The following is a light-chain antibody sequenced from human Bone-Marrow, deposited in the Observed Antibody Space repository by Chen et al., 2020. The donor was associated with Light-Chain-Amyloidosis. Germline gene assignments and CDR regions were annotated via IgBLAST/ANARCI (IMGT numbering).Light chain of an antibody. CDR3: QSYEGSSQGV. V-gene: IGLV6-57*01. Sequence: NFMLTQPHSVSESPGKTVIISCTRSSGSIATNYVQWYQQRPGSSPTTVFDEDDQRPSGVPDRFSGSIDRCSNKTSLSISGLKTEDEADYYCQSYEGSSQGVFGGGTKLTVL. J-gene: IGLJ3*02. CDR1: SGSIATNY. CDR2: EDD.